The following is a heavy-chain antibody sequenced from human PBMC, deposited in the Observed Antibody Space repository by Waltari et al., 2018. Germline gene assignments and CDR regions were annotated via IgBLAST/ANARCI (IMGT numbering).Heavy chain of an antibody. CDR3: TKDAYDSPNHYPPTWFDP. D-gene: IGHD3-10*01. CDR1: GGSFSSYY. J-gene: IGHJ5*02. Sequence: QVQLQQWGAGLLKPSETLSLTCGVRGGSFSSYYWSWIRQSPGKGLEWIGEINHAGNIHYNPSFKSRVTMSIDTARNQFSLEVKSVIAADTAVYYCTKDAYDSPNHYPPTWFDPWGHGTLSTVSS. V-gene: IGHV4-34*01. CDR2: INHAGNI.